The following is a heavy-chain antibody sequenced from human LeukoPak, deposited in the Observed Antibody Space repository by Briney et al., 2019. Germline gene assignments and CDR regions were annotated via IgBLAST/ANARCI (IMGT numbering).Heavy chain of an antibody. V-gene: IGHV4-30-4*01. J-gene: IGHJ4*02. CDR2: IYYSGST. CDR1: GGSISSGDYY. D-gene: IGHD3-22*01. Sequence: SQTLSLTCTVSGGSISSGDYYLSWIRQPPGKGLEWIGYIYYSGSTYYNPSLKSRVTISVDTSKNQFSLKLSSVTAADTAVYYCARGDMIVVVDYWGQGTLVTVSS. CDR3: ARGDMIVVVDY.